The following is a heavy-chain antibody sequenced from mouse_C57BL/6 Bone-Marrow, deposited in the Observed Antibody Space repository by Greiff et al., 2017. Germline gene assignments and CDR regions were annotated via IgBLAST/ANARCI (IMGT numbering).Heavy chain of an antibody. CDR3: AKPIYYSKGAMDY. Sequence: VQLQQSGPGLVQPSQSLSITCTVSGFSLTRYGVHWVRQSPGKGLEWLGVIWRGGSTDYNAAFMSRLSITKDNSKSQVFFKMNSLQAEDTAIYYCAKPIYYSKGAMDYWGQGTSVTVAS. V-gene: IGHV2-5*01. J-gene: IGHJ4*01. CDR2: IWRGGST. D-gene: IGHD2-5*01. CDR1: GFSLTRYG.